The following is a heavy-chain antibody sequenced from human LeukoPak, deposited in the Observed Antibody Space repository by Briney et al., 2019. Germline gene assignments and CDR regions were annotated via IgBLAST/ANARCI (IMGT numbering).Heavy chain of an antibody. CDR1: GGSISSYY. J-gene: IGHJ4*02. V-gene: IGHV4-59*01. CDR2: IDYSGST. Sequence: SETLSLTCTVSGGSISSYYWSWIRQPPGKGLEWIGYIDYSGSTNNNPSLKSRVTISVDTSKNQFSLKLSSVTAADTAVYYCARGLPYCSSTSCYAGYYFDYWGQGTLVTVSS. D-gene: IGHD2-2*01. CDR3: ARGLPYCSSTSCYAGYYFDY.